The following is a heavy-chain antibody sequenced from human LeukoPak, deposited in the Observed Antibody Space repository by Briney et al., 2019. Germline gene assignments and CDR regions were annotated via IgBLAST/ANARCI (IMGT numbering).Heavy chain of an antibody. Sequence: TSETLSLTCAVYGGSFSGYYWSWIRQPPGKGLEWIGEINHSGSTNYNPSLKSRVTISVDTSKNQFSLKLSSVTAADTAVYYCARAIVVVRYYYYYMDVWGKGTTVTVSS. CDR1: GGSFSGYY. CDR2: INHSGST. D-gene: IGHD3-22*01. V-gene: IGHV4-34*01. J-gene: IGHJ6*03. CDR3: ARAIVVVRYYYYYMDV.